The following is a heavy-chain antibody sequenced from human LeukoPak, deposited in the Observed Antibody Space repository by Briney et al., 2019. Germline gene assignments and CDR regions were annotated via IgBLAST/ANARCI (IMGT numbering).Heavy chain of an antibody. CDR2: VSGDGGTS. J-gene: IGHJ5*02. Sequence: GGSLRLSCVASGFTFTNHAVSWVRQAPGKGLEWVSAVSGDGGTSYYADAVKGRFTISRDNSKNTVYLQMNSLRAEDTAVYYYAKDRDRLWFDPWGQGTLVTVSS. D-gene: IGHD2-15*01. CDR1: GFTFTNHA. CDR3: AKDRDRLWFDP. V-gene: IGHV3-23*01.